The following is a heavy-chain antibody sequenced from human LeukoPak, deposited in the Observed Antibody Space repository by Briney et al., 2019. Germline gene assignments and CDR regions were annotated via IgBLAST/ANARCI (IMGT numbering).Heavy chain of an antibody. CDR2: IWYDGSNK. CDR1: GFTFSSYG. Sequence: PGGSLRLSCAASGFTFSSYGMHWVRQAPGKGLEWVAVIWYDGSNKYYADSVKGRFTISRDNSKNTLYLQMNSLRAEDTAVYYCARDSVVVAPYYYYYGMDVWGQGTTVTVSS. V-gene: IGHV3-33*01. D-gene: IGHD2-15*01. CDR3: ARDSVVVAPYYYYYGMDV. J-gene: IGHJ6*02.